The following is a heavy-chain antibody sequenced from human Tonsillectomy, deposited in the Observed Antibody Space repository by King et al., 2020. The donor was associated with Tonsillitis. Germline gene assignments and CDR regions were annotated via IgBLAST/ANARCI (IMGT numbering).Heavy chain of an antibody. CDR1: GGSISTSGYS. J-gene: IGHJ4*02. Sequence: QLQESGSGLVKPSQTLSLTCTVSGGSISTSGYSWNWIRRPPGKGLEWIGYIYSSGTTYYSPSLKSRVSMSVDRSKNQFSLNLSSVTAADTAVYYCTRVQWGLRVGELSSVFDYWGQGRLVTVSS. V-gene: IGHV4-30-2*01. D-gene: IGHD3-16*02. CDR3: TRVQWGLRVGELSSVFDY. CDR2: IYSSGTT.